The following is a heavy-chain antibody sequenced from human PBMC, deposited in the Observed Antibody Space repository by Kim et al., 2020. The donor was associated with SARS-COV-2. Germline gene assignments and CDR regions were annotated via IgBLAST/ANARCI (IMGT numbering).Heavy chain of an antibody. CDR3: ARDNGDHYYYYGMDV. D-gene: IGHD4-17*01. CDR2: INAGNGNT. V-gene: IGHV1-3*01. Sequence: ASVKVSCKASGYTFTSYAMHWVRQAPGQRLEWMGWINAGNGNTKYSQKFQGRVTITRDTSASTAYMELSSLRSEDTAVYYCARDNGDHYYYYGMDVWGQGTTVTVSS. J-gene: IGHJ6*02. CDR1: GYTFTSYA.